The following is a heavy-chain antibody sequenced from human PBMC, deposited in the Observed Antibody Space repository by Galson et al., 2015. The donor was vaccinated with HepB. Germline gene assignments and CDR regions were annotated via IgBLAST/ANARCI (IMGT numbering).Heavy chain of an antibody. CDR3: ARVRQRVPNNPRDAFDI. Sequence: SVKVSCKASGYRFTGYYVHWVRQAPGQGLEWMGWINPHSGGANYAQKFQGRVTMTSDTSISTAYMELSRLRSDDTAVYYCARVRQRVPNNPRDAFDIWGQGTMVTVSS. J-gene: IGHJ3*02. CDR2: INPHSGGA. V-gene: IGHV1-2*02. CDR1: GYRFTGYY. D-gene: IGHD2-2*01.